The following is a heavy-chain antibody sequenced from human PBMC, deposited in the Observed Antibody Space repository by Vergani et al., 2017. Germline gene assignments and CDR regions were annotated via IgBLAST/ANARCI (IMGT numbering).Heavy chain of an antibody. CDR3: AGYTAMDQTFDY. CDR2: IYYSGST. D-gene: IGHD5-18*01. CDR1: GGSISSSSYY. J-gene: IGHJ4*02. V-gene: IGHV4-39*01. Sequence: QLQLQESGPGLVKPSETLSLTCTVSGGSISSSSYYWGWIRQPPGKGMEWIGSIYYSGSTNYNPSLKSRVTISVDTSKNQFSLKLSSVTAADTAVYYCAGYTAMDQTFDYWGQGTLVTVSS.